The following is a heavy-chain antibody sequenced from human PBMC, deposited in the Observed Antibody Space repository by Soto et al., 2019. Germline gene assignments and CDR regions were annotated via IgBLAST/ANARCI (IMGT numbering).Heavy chain of an antibody. CDR2: IIPIFGTA. J-gene: IGHJ6*02. CDR3: ARVGVGDFWSVRYGMDV. Sequence: QVQLVQSGAEVKKPGSSVKVSCKASGGTFSSYAISWVRQAPGQGLEWMGGIIPIFGTANYAQKFQGRVTITADESTSTAYMELSSLRSEDTAVYYFARVGVGDFWSVRYGMDVWGQGTTVTVSS. V-gene: IGHV1-69*01. CDR1: GGTFSSYA. D-gene: IGHD3-3*01.